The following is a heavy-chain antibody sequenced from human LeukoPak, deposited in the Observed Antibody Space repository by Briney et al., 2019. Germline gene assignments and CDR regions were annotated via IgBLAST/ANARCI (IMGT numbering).Heavy chain of an antibody. D-gene: IGHD5-12*01. J-gene: IGHJ3*02. CDR3: ARVRSGGYDRAAFDI. V-gene: IGHV7-4-1*02. CDR2: INTNTGNP. CDR1: GYTFTRYA. Sequence: ASVKVSCKASGYTFTRYAMNWVRQAPGQGLEWMGWINTNTGNPTYAQGFTGRFVFSLDTSVSTAYLQISSLKAEDTAVYYCARVRSGGYDRAAFDIWGQGTMVTVSS.